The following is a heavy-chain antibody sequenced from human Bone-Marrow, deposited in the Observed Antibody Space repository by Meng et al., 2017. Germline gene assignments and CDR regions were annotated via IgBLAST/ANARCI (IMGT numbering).Heavy chain of an antibody. CDR2: IKSNSDGGTT. J-gene: IGHJ4*02. V-gene: IGHV3-15*01. CDR1: GFSLPDAW. D-gene: IGHD6-13*01. CDR3: ATGAAAADH. Sequence: VLLGELGGGLVTPGASLRLYCVASGFSLPDAWMSWVRPAPGKGLEWVGRIKSNSDGGTTDYAAPVKGRFTISRDDSKNTLYLQMNSLITEDTAVYFCATGAAAADHWGQGTLVTVSS.